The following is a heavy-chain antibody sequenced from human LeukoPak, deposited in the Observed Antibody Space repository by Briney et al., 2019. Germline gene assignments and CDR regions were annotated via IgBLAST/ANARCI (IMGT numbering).Heavy chain of an antibody. Sequence: PGGSLRLSCAASGFTFSSYSMNWVRQAPGKELEWVSSISSSSSYIYYADSVKGRFTISRDNAKNSLYLQMNSLRAEDTAVYYCAREKRRGEDYWGQGTLVTVSS. CDR1: GFTFSSYS. CDR2: ISSSSSYI. D-gene: IGHD2-21*01. J-gene: IGHJ4*02. CDR3: AREKRRGEDY. V-gene: IGHV3-21*01.